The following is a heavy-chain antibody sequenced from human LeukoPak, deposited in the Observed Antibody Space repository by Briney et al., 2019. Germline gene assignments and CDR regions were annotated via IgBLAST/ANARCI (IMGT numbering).Heavy chain of an antibody. Sequence: ASVKVSCKASGGTFSSYAISWVRQAPGQGLEWMGGIIPIFGTANYAQKFQGRVTITADKSTSTAYMELSSLRSEDTAVYYCAREYPVRFGAWDVWGKGTTVTVSS. CDR2: IIPIFGTA. D-gene: IGHD3-3*01. V-gene: IGHV1-69*06. CDR3: AREYPVRFGAWDV. J-gene: IGHJ6*04. CDR1: GGTFSSYA.